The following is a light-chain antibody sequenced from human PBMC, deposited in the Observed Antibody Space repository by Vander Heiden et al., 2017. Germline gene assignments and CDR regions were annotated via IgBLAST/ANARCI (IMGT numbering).Light chain of an antibody. J-gene: IGKJ2*01. CDR2: AAS. CDR1: QSISSY. V-gene: IGKV1-39*01. CDR3: QQNDSTPPHT. Sequence: DIQMTKSPSSLSASVGDRVTITCRASQSISSYLNWYQQKPGKAPKLLIYAASSLQSGVPSRFSGSGSGTDFTLTISSLQPEDVAAYYCQQNDSTPPHTFGQGTKLEIK.